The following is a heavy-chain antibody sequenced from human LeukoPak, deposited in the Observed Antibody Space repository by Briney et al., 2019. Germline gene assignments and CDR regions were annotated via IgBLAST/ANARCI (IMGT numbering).Heavy chain of an antibody. Sequence: GGSLRLSCAASEFTFRTYAMHWVRQAPGKGLEWVAVISHDESNKSYADSVKGRFAISRDNSKNTLYLQMNSLRAEDTAVYYCAKGSIVGATSYYYMDVWGKGTTVTISS. V-gene: IGHV3-30*09. CDR3: AKGSIVGATSYYYMDV. CDR1: EFTFRTYA. CDR2: ISHDESNK. D-gene: IGHD1-26*01. J-gene: IGHJ6*03.